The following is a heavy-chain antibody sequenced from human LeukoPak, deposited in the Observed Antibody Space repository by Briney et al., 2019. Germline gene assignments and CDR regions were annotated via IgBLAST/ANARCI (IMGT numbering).Heavy chain of an antibody. J-gene: IGHJ3*02. CDR3: ARVPYYYDSGSYYNPDAFDI. Sequence: GGSLRLSCAASGFTFSSYSMNWVRQAPGKGLEWVSSISSSSSYIYYADSVKGRFTISRDNAKNSLYLQMNSLRAEDTAVYYCARVPYYYDSGSYYNPDAFDIWGQGTMVTVSS. CDR1: GFTFSSYS. V-gene: IGHV3-21*01. CDR2: ISSSSSYI. D-gene: IGHD3-10*01.